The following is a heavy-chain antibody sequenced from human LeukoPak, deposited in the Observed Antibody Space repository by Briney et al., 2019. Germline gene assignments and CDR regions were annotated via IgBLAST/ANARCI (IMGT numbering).Heavy chain of an antibody. J-gene: IGHJ4*02. CDR3: AREVGETDY. Sequence: ASVKVSCKASGYIFTDYYMHWVRQAPGQELEWMGWINPNSGGTNYAQKFQGRVTMTRDTSISTAYMELSRLRSDDTAVYYCAREVGETDYWGQGTLVTVSS. D-gene: IGHD1-26*01. CDR2: INPNSGGT. CDR1: GYIFTDYY. V-gene: IGHV1-2*02.